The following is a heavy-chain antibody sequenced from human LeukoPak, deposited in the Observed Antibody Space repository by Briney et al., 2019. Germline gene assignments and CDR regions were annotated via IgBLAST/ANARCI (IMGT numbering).Heavy chain of an antibody. CDR3: AKERIQLWQRYFDY. V-gene: IGHV3-9*01. CDR1: GFTFDDYA. J-gene: IGHJ4*02. D-gene: IGHD5-18*01. Sequence: PGRSLRLSCAASGFTFDDYAMHWVRQAPGKGLEWVSGISWNSGSIGYADSVKGRFTISRDNAKNSLYLQMNSLRAEDTAVYYCAKERIQLWQRYFDYWGQGTLVTVSS. CDR2: ISWNSGSI.